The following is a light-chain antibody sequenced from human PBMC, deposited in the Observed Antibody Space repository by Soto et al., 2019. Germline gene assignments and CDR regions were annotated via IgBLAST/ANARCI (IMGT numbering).Light chain of an antibody. CDR3: QQYDNVPPLT. J-gene: IGKJ4*01. CDR2: DAS. Sequence: DIQMTQSPSSLSASVGDRVTITCQASQDISNYLNWYQQKPGKAPKLLIYDASNLKTGVPSRLSGSGFGTHFTFTISSLEPEDIATYYCQQYDNVPPLTFGGGTKVEIK. V-gene: IGKV1-33*01. CDR1: QDISNY.